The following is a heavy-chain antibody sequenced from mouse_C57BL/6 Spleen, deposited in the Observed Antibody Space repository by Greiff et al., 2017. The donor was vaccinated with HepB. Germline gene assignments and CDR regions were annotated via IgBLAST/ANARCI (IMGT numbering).Heavy chain of an antibody. J-gene: IGHJ3*01. D-gene: IGHD1-1*01. CDR2: IYPGDGDT. CDR3: ARDGSSPAWFAY. CDR1: GYAFSSSW. V-gene: IGHV1-82*01. Sequence: VQLQQSGPELVKPGASVKISCKASGYAFSSSWMNWVKQRPGKGLEWIGRIYPGDGDTNYNGKFKGKATLTADKSSSTAYMQRSSLTSEDSAVYFCARDGSSPAWFAYWGQGTLVTVSA.